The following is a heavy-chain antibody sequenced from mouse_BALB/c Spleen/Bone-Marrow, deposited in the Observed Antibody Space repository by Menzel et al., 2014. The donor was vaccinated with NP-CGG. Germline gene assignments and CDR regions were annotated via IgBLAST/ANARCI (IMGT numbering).Heavy chain of an antibody. CDR2: INPGSGGT. CDR3: ARSRGSLYAMDY. V-gene: IGHV1-54*01. CDR1: GYALTNYL. Sequence: QVQLQQSGAELVRPGTSVKVSCKASGYALTNYLIEWVKQRPGQGLEWIGVINPGSGGTNYNEKFKGKATLTADKSSSTAYMQLSSLTSGDSAVYFCARSRGSLYAMDYWGQGTSVTVSS. J-gene: IGHJ4*01. D-gene: IGHD1-3*01.